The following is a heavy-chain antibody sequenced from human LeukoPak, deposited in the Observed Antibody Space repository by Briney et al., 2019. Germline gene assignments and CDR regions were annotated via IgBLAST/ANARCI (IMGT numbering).Heavy chain of an antibody. CDR2: ISYDGSNK. Sequence: GGSLRLSCAASGFTFSSYAMHWVRQAPGKGLEWVAVISYDGSNKYYADSVKGRFTISRDNSKNTLYLQMNSLRAEDTAVYYCARDSQLDYWGQGTLVTVSS. V-gene: IGHV3-30*04. J-gene: IGHJ4*02. CDR1: GFTFSSYA. CDR3: ARDSQLDY.